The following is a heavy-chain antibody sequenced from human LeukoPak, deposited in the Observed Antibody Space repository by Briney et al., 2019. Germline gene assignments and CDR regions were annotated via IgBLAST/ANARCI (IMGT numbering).Heavy chain of an antibody. CDR2: INHSGST. Sequence: SENLSLTCAVYGGSFSGYYWSWIRQPPGKGLEWIGEINHSGSTNYNPSLKSRVTISVDTSKNQFSLKLSSVTAADTAVYYCARGRPGGAGTLRKNWFDPWGQGTLVTVSS. CDR1: GGSFSGYY. CDR3: ARGRPGGAGTLRKNWFDP. J-gene: IGHJ5*02. V-gene: IGHV4-34*01. D-gene: IGHD1-7*01.